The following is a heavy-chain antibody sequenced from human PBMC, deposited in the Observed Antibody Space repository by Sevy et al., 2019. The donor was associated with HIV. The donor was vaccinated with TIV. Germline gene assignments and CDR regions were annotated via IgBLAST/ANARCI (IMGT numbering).Heavy chain of an antibody. D-gene: IGHD2-21*01. CDR2: IRSKTDGGTT. CDR3: ITGGRGESCVH. CDR1: GFTFSDAW. V-gene: IGHV3-15*01. J-gene: IGHJ4*02. Sequence: GGSLRLSCAASGFTFSDAWMIWVRQAPGKGLEWVGRIRSKTDGGTTDYGAPVKGRFSISRDDSKNTLFLQMNNLKTEDTAVYYCITGGRGESCVHWGQGTLVTVSS.